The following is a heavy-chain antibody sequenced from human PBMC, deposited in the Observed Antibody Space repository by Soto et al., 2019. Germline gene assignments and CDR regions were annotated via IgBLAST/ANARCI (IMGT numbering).Heavy chain of an antibody. Sequence: GASVKVSCKASGYTFTGYYMHWVRQAPGQGLEWMGWINLNSGGTNYAQKFQGRVTMTRDTSISTAYMELSRLRSDDTAVYYCARSPYSSSWYLNWFDPWGQGTLVTVSS. CDR3: ARSPYSSSWYLNWFDP. CDR1: GYTFTGYY. D-gene: IGHD6-13*01. J-gene: IGHJ5*02. V-gene: IGHV1-2*02. CDR2: INLNSGGT.